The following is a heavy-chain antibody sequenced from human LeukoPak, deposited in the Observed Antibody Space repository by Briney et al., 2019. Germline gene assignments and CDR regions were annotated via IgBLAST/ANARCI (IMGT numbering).Heavy chain of an antibody. J-gene: IGHJ4*01. CDR1: GFTFTSYG. CDR3: AKDFTGYDFWSGYWF. D-gene: IGHD3-3*01. CDR2: ISYDGSNN. V-gene: IGHV3-30*18. Sequence: GGSLRLSCAASGFTFTSYGMHWVRQAPAKGLEWVAVISYDGSNNYYADSVKGRFTISRDNSKNTLYLQMTGLRSEDTAVYYCAKDFTGYDFWSGYWFWGQGTLVTVSS.